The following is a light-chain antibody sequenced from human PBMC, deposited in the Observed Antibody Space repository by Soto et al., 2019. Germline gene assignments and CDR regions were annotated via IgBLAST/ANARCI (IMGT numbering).Light chain of an antibody. V-gene: IGKV3-20*01. CDR3: QQYGSSPNT. J-gene: IGKJ1*01. Sequence: EIVLTQSTGTLSLSPGERATLSCRASQSVSSSYLAWYQQKPGQAPRLLIYGASSRATGIPDRFSGSGSGTDFTLTISRLEPEDFAVYYCQQYGSSPNTFGQGTKVEIK. CDR1: QSVSSSY. CDR2: GAS.